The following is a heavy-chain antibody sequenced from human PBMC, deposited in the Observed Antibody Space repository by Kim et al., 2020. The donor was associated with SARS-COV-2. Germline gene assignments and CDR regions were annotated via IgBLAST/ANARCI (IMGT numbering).Heavy chain of an antibody. Sequence: SVKVSCKASGGTFSSYAISWVRQAPGQGLEWMGGIIPIFGTANYAQKFQGRVTITADESTSTAYMELSSLRSEDTAVYYCASVDDTSKGYYYYGMDVWGQGTTVTVSS. J-gene: IGHJ6*02. CDR1: GGTFSSYA. CDR2: IIPIFGTA. V-gene: IGHV1-69*13. CDR3: ASVDDTSKGYYYYGMDV. D-gene: IGHD3-22*01.